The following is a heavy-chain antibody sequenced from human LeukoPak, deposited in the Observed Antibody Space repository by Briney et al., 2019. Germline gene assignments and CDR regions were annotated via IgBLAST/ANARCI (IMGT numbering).Heavy chain of an antibody. CDR2: IKSESYGGGTA. J-gene: IGHJ3*02. V-gene: IGHV3-15*01. CDR1: GFTFSNAW. D-gene: IGHD3-22*01. Sequence: GGSLRLSCAASGFTFSNAWMSWVRQAPGKGLEWVGRIKSESYGGGTAEYAAPVKGRFTISRDDSKSTLDLQMNSLRTEDTAVYYCTSHRSDSIGHSFDIWGPGTMVTVSS. CDR3: TSHRSDSIGHSFDI.